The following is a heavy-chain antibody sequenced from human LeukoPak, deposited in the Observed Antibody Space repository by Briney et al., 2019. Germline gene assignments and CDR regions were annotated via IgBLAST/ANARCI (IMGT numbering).Heavy chain of an antibody. J-gene: IGHJ3*02. CDR3: ARGLSRGRYVAFDI. Sequence: PSETLSLTCGVYGGSFSGYYWNWIRQPPGKGLEWIGEINRSGSTNYNPSLKSRVTISVDMSKNQFSLKVNSVTAAETAVYYCARGLSRGRYVAFDIWGQGTTVTVSS. CDR1: GGSFSGYY. D-gene: IGHD1-26*01. CDR2: INRSGST. V-gene: IGHV4-34*01.